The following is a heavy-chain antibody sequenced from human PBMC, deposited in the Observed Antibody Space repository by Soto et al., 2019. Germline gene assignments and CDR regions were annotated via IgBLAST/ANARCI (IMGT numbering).Heavy chain of an antibody. CDR1: GYTFTGYY. CDR2: IDPGGGSI. D-gene: IGHD3-10*01. CDR3: ARRGYHYGSGNYYPFDY. J-gene: IGHJ4*02. V-gene: IGHV1-46*01. Sequence: QVQLVQSGAEVQKPGASVKVSCKASGYTFTGYYMDWVRQAPGQGLEWMGIIDPGGGSITYAQKFQGRVIMTSDTSTSTVYMELSSLRSEDTAVYYCARRGYHYGSGNYYPFDYWGQGTLVAVSS.